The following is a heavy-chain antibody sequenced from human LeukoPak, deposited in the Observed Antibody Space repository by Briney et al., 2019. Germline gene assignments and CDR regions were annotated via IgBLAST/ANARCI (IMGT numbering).Heavy chain of an antibody. CDR3: ARRHGYNSDY. D-gene: IGHD5-24*01. CDR2: IYYSGST. V-gene: IGHV4-59*01. Sequence: SETLSLTCAVYGGSFRGYYWSWIRQPPGKGLEWIAYIYYSGSTSYNPSLKSRVTISVDTSKNQFSLKLSSMTAADTAVYYCARRHGYNSDYWGQGTLVTVSS. CDR1: GGSFRGYY. J-gene: IGHJ4*02.